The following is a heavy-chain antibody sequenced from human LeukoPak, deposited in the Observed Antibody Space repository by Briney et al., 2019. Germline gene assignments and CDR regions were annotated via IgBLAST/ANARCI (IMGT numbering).Heavy chain of an antibody. D-gene: IGHD3-22*01. CDR3: ARDWGYYHVTSGYYLAF. CDR1: GYTFIDYY. Sequence: ASVKVSCGTSGYTFIDYYIHWVRQAPGQGLEWMGRINPNSGGTNQEQKFQGRVTMTSDTSISTIYMELSSLRSDDTAVYYCARDWGYYHVTSGYYLAFWGQGTLVTVSS. CDR2: INPNSGGT. J-gene: IGHJ4*02. V-gene: IGHV1-2*06.